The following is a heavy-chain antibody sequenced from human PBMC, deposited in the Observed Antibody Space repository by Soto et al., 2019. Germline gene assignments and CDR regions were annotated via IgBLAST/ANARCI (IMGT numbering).Heavy chain of an antibody. V-gene: IGHV3-23*01. CDR3: ANRPTGAAGVCY. D-gene: IGHD4-4*01. CDR1: GFTFSSYA. CDR2: ISGSGGST. Sequence: EVQLLESGGGLVQPGGSLRLSCAASGFTFSSYAMSWVRQAPGKGLEWVSAISGSGGSTYYADSVKGRFTISRDNSKNTLDLQMNSLRAEDTAVYYCANRPTGAAGVCYWGQGTLVTVSS. J-gene: IGHJ4*02.